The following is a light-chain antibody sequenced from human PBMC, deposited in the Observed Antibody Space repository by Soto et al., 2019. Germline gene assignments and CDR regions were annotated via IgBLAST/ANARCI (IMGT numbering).Light chain of an antibody. Sequence: QSALTQPASVSGSPGQSITISCTGTSSDVGGYNYVSWYQRHPGKAPKLMIYDVSNRPSGVSNRFSGSKSGNTASLTISGLQAEDEADYYCGSYTSRITLVVFGGGTKLTVL. CDR3: GSYTSRITLVV. CDR2: DVS. J-gene: IGLJ2*01. V-gene: IGLV2-14*01. CDR1: SSDVGGYNY.